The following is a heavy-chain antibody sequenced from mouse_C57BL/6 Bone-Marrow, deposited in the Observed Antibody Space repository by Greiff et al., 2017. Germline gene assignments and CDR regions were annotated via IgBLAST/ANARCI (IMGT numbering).Heavy chain of an antibody. CDR1: GFNIKDYY. Sequence: VQLQQSGAELVKPGASVKLSCTASGFNIKDYYMHWVKQRTEQGLEWIGRIDPEDGETKYAPKFPGKATITAYTSANTAYLQLSSLTSEDTAVYYCARDSNYDYWGQGTTLTVSS. V-gene: IGHV14-2*01. CDR3: ARDSNYDY. CDR2: IDPEDGET. D-gene: IGHD2-5*01. J-gene: IGHJ2*01.